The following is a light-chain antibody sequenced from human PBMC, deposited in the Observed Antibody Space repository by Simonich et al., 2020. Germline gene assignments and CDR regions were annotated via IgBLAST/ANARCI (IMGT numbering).Light chain of an antibody. Sequence: DIVMTQSPDSLAVSLGERATINCKSSQSVLYSSNNKKYLAWYHQKPGQPPKLLIYCASTRESGVPDRFSGSGSGTDFTLTISSLQAEDGAVYYCQQYYSTPITFGQGTRLEIK. CDR3: QQYYSTPIT. J-gene: IGKJ5*01. V-gene: IGKV4-1*01. CDR1: QSVLYSSNNKKY. CDR2: CAS.